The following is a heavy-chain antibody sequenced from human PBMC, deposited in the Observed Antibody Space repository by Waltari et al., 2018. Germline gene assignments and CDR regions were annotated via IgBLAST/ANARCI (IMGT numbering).Heavy chain of an antibody. Sequence: QVQLVQSGAEVKKPGSSVKVSCKASGGTFSSYAISWVRQAPGQGLEWMGGVIPNFGTANYAQKFQGRVTITADKSTSTAYMELSSLRSEDTAVYYCARGPFTIFMIYYYMDVWGKGTTVTVSS. CDR2: VIPNFGTA. J-gene: IGHJ6*03. V-gene: IGHV1-69*14. CDR3: ARGPFTIFMIYYYMDV. CDR1: GGTFSSYA. D-gene: IGHD3-3*01.